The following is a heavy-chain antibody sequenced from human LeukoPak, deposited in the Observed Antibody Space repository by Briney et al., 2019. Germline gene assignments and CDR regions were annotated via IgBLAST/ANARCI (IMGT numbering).Heavy chain of an antibody. Sequence: SETLSLTCTVSGGSISSSSYYWGWIRQPPGKGLEWIGSIYYSGSTYYNPSLKSRVTISVDTSKNQFSLKLSSVTAADTAVYYCARLGPAAISYFDYWGQGTLVTVPS. CDR3: ARLGPAAISYFDY. D-gene: IGHD6-13*01. V-gene: IGHV4-39*01. J-gene: IGHJ4*02. CDR2: IYYSGST. CDR1: GGSISSSSYY.